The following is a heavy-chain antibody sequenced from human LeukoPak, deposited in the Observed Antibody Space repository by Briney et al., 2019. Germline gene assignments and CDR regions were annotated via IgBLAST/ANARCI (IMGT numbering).Heavy chain of an antibody. D-gene: IGHD3-9*01. CDR2: IYSGGST. Sequence: GGSLRLSCAASGFTVSSNYMSWVRQAPGKGLEWVSVIYSGGSTDYADSVKGRFTISRDNSKNTLYLQMNSLRVEDTAVYYCARSSHYVILTGYSEEDAFDIWGQGTMVTVSS. V-gene: IGHV3-53*01. J-gene: IGHJ3*02. CDR1: GFTVSSNY. CDR3: ARSSHYVILTGYSEEDAFDI.